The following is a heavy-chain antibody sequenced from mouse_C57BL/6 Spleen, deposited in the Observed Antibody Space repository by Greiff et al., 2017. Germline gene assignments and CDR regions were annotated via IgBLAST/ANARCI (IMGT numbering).Heavy chain of an antibody. D-gene: IGHD6-1*01. V-gene: IGHV1-64*01. Sequence: QVQLQQSGTELVKPGASVKLSCKASGYTFTSYWMHWVKQRPGQGLEWIGMIHPNSGSTNYNEKFKSKATLTVDKSSSTAYMQLSSLTSEDSAVYYCARSTSDFDYWGQGTTLTVSS. CDR1: GYTFTSYW. CDR2: IHPNSGST. J-gene: IGHJ2*01. CDR3: ARSTSDFDY.